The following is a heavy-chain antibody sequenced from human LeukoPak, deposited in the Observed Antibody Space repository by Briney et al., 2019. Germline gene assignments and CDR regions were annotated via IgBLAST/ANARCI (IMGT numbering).Heavy chain of an antibody. D-gene: IGHD3-10*01. CDR2: IYYTGNT. J-gene: IGHJ4*02. CDR3: ARGWYASGSYSPPGE. Sequence: SETLSLTCTVSGGSISSITFYWGWIRQPPGKGLEWIGTIYYTGNTHYNPSLKSRVTISVDTSKNQFSLNLRSVTAADTALYYCARGWYASGSYSPPGEWGQGTLVTVSS. V-gene: IGHV4-39*01. CDR1: GGSISSITFY.